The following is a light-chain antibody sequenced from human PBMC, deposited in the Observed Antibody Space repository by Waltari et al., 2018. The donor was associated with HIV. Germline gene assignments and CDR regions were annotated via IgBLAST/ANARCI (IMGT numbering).Light chain of an antibody. V-gene: IGKV3-11*01. CDR1: QSVSSY. CDR3: QQRSNWPPFT. J-gene: IGKJ2*01. Sequence: EIVLTQSPATLSLSPGERANLSCRASQSVSSYLAWYQQKPGQAPRLLIYDASNRATGIPARFSGSGSGTDFTLTISSLEPEDFALYYCQQRSNWPPFTFGQGTKLEIK. CDR2: DAS.